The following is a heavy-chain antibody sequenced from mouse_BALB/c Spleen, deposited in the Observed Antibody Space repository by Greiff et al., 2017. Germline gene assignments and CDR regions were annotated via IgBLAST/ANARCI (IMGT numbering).Heavy chain of an antibody. CDR3: ARALRLPYYFDY. Sequence: QVQLQQSGAELARPGASVKLSCKASGYTFTSYWMQWVKQRPGQGLEWIGAIYPGDGDTRYTQKFKGKATLTADKSSSTAYMQLSSLASEDSAVYYCARALRLPYYFDYWGQGTTLTVSS. V-gene: IGHV1-87*01. J-gene: IGHJ2*01. CDR1: GYTFTSYW. CDR2: IYPGDGDT. D-gene: IGHD1-2*01.